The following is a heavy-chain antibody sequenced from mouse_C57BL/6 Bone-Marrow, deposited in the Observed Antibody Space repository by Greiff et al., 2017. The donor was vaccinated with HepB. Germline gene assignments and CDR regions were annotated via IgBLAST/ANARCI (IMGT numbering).Heavy chain of an antibody. CDR3: AREGNYDHRGFDY. CDR2: IYPGSGNT. V-gene: IGHV1-66*01. CDR1: GYSFTSYY. Sequence: QVQLQQSGPELVKPGASVKISCKASGYSFTSYYIHWVKQRPGQGLEWIGWIYPGSGNTKYNEKFKGKATLTADTSSSTAYMQLSSLTSEDSAVYYCAREGNYDHRGFDYWGQGTTLTVSS. D-gene: IGHD2-4*01. J-gene: IGHJ2*01.